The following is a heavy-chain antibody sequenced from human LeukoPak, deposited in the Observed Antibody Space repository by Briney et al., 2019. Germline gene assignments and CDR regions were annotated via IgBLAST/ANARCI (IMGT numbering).Heavy chain of an antibody. V-gene: IGHV3-7*01. CDR1: GFTFSSYW. J-gene: IGHJ6*03. D-gene: IGHD2-2*01. CDR2: IKQDGSEK. CDR3: ARQQEGYCSSTSCYFYYYFYMDV. Sequence: GGSLRLSCAASGFTFSSYWMSWVRQAPGEGLEWVANIKQDGSEKYYVDSVKGRFTISRDNAKNSLYLQMNSLRAEDTAVYYCARQQEGYCSSTSCYFYYYFYMDVWGKGTTVTVSS.